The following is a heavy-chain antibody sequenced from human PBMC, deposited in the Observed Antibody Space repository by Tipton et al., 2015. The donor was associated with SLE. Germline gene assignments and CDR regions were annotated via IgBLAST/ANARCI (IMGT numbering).Heavy chain of an antibody. CDR1: GGSINTYF. J-gene: IGHJ5*02. CDR2: IYYSGST. D-gene: IGHD5-12*01. V-gene: IGHV4-59*01. CDR3: ATSGYDSLSWFDP. Sequence: TLSLTCTVSGGSINTYFWSWVRQPPGKGLEWLGHIYYSGSTDYNPSLKSRVTISVDRSKSQFSLDLSSVTAADTAVYYCATSGYDSLSWFDPWGQGTPVTVSS.